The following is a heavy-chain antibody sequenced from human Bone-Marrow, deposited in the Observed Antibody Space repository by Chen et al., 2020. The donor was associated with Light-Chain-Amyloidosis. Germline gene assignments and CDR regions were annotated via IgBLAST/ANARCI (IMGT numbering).Heavy chain of an antibody. Sequence: EVNLVESGGGLVKPGGSLRLSCAASGFTFSGAWMSWVRQAPGKGLEWLGRNKSDADGGTTDYAAPVKGRISISRNDSKKTLYLQMSSTKIEDTAMYYCTTDGRTDYWGQGTLVTVSS. J-gene: IGHJ4*02. CDR1: GFTFSGAW. V-gene: IGHV3-15*01. CDR2: NKSDADGGTT. CDR3: TTDGRTDY.